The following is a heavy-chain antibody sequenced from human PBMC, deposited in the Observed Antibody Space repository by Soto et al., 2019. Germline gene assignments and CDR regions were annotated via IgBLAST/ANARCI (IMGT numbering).Heavy chain of an antibody. CDR3: ARDVDGSGSYDS. D-gene: IGHD3-10*01. J-gene: IGHJ4*02. CDR2: IYYSGST. V-gene: IGHV4-59*01. CDR1: GGSISSYY. Sequence: SETLSPTCTDSGGSISSYYWSWIRQPPGKGLEWIGYIYYSGSTNYNTSLKSRVTISVDTSKNQFSLKLSSVTAADTAVYYCARDVDGSGSYDSWGQGTLVTVSS.